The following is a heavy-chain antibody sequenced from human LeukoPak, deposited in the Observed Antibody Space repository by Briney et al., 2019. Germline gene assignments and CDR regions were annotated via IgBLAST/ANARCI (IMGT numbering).Heavy chain of an antibody. CDR1: GFSLSTSVLA. D-gene: IGHD6-19*01. CDR2: IYWHDDK. J-gene: IGHJ4*02. Sequence: SGPTLGNPTQPLTLPCTFFGFSLSTSVLAVGWIRQPPGNALEWLAIIYWHDDKRSRPSLTSRLPITMDTSTYQVDLTLTNMDRVETATYYGAHRQDAVAGPFDYWGQGTLVTVSS. V-gene: IGHV2-5*01. CDR3: AHRQDAVAGPFDY.